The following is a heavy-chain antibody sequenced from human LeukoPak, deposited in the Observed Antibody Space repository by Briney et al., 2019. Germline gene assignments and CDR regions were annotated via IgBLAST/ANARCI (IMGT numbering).Heavy chain of an antibody. V-gene: IGHV1-69*01. CDR2: IIPIFGTA. CDR1: GGTFSSYA. CDR3: ARDWEEGELNWFDP. Sequence: SVKVSCKASGGTFSSYAISWVRQAPGQGLEWMGGIIPIFGTANYAQKFQGRVTITADESTSTAYMELSSLRSEDTAVYYCARDWEEGELNWFDPWGQGTLVTVSS. J-gene: IGHJ5*02. D-gene: IGHD1-26*01.